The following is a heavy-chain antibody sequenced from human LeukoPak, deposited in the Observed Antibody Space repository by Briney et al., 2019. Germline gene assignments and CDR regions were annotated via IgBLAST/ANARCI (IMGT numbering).Heavy chain of an antibody. V-gene: IGHV4-34*01. J-gene: IGHJ3*02. CDR1: GGSFSGYY. D-gene: IGHD4-17*01. Sequence: KPSETLSLTCAVYGGSFSGYYWSGIRQPPGKGLEGSGEINHSGSTNYNPSLKSRVTISVDTSKNQFSLKLSSVTAADTAVYYCARGPVTADAFDIWGQGTMVTVSS. CDR3: ARGPVTADAFDI. CDR2: INHSGST.